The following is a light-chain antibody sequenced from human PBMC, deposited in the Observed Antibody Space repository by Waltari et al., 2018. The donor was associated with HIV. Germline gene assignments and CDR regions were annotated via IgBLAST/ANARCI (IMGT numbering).Light chain of an antibody. CDR1: QSIDNW. CDR3: QQYSTHYA. CDR2: RTS. V-gene: IGKV1-5*03. J-gene: IGKJ2*01. Sequence: DIQMTQPPSNLSASVGDTGVIPCRASQSIDNWLAWYQQKPGRAPRLLVSRTSLLESGVSSRFRGSGSGTEFTLTIRSLQPDDIGTYYCQQYSTHYAFGQGTRVE.